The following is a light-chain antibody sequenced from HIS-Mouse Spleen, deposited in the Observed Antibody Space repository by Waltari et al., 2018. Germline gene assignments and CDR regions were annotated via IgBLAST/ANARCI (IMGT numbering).Light chain of an antibody. CDR2: GAS. Sequence: QSALTQPASVSGSPGQSITISCTGTSSDVGSYNLVSWYQQHPGKAPKPMIYGASKRPSGVSNLFSAFKAGNTASLTIAGRQAEDEADYYCCSYAGSSTWVFGGGTKLTVL. J-gene: IGLJ3*02. CDR3: CSYAGSSTWV. CDR1: SSDVGSYNL. V-gene: IGLV2-23*01.